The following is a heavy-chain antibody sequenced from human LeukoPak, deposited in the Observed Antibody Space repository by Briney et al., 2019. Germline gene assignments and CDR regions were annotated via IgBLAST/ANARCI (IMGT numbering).Heavy chain of an antibody. J-gene: IGHJ4*02. V-gene: IGHV1-69*06. CDR1: GGTFSSYA. Sequence: GASVKVSCKASGGTFSSYAISWVRQAPGQGLEWMGGIIPIFGTANYAQKFQGRVTITADKSTSTAYMELSSLRSEDTAVYYCVSMVRGIGYWGQGTLVTVSS. CDR3: VSMVRGIGY. CDR2: IIPIFGTA. D-gene: IGHD3-10*01.